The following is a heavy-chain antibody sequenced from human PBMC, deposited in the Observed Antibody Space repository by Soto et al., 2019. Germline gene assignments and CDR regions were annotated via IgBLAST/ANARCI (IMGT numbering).Heavy chain of an antibody. V-gene: IGHV4-30-4*01. J-gene: IGHJ5*01. Sequence: SETLSLTCTVSNGSISSADYYWSWISQPPGKGLEFLGYVYYRGSIHYNPSLESRIAISVDTSKNQFYLKLTSVTAADTAVYLCARVTFTPDWCDSWGQGTLVNVAS. CDR1: NGSISSADYY. CDR2: VYYRGSI. CDR3: ARVTFTPDWCDS.